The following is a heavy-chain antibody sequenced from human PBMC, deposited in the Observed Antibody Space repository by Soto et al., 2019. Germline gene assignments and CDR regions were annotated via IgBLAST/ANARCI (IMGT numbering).Heavy chain of an antibody. CDR2: ISGSGGST. D-gene: IGHD1-26*01. CDR3: AKEVKNSGSYFYYYYYGMDV. J-gene: IGHJ6*02. V-gene: IGHV3-23*01. CDR1: GFTFSMYA. Sequence: PGGSLRLSCAASGFTFSMYAMTWVRQAPGKGLEWVSAISGSGGSTYYADSVKGRFTISRDNSKNTLYLQMNSLRAEDTAVYYCAKEVKNSGSYFYYYYYGMDVWGQGTTVTVSS.